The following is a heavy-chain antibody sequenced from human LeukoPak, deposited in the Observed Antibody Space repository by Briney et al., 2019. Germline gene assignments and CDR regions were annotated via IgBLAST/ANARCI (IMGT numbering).Heavy chain of an antibody. CDR2: IYYSGST. J-gene: IGHJ4*02. CDR1: GGSISSSDYF. V-gene: IGHV4-39*02. CDR3: AREAFIAVAGRAFDS. Sequence: SETLSLTCTVSGGSISSSDYFWGWIRQPPGKGLEWIGSIYYSGSTYYNPSLKSRVTISVDTSKNQFFLKLSSVTAADTAVYYCAREAFIAVAGRAFDSWGQGTLVTVSS. D-gene: IGHD6-19*01.